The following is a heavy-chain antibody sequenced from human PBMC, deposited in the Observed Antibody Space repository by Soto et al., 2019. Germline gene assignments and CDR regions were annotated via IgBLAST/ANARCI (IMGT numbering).Heavy chain of an antibody. D-gene: IGHD3-3*01. CDR1: GGSFSGYY. CDR2: INHSGST. Sequence: SETLSLTCAVYGGSFSGYYWSWIRQPPGKGLEWIGEINHSGSTNYNPSLKSRVTVSVDTSKNQFSLKLSSVTAADTAVYYCALLYYDFSKNWFDPWGQGTLVTVSS. V-gene: IGHV4-34*01. CDR3: ALLYYDFSKNWFDP. J-gene: IGHJ5*02.